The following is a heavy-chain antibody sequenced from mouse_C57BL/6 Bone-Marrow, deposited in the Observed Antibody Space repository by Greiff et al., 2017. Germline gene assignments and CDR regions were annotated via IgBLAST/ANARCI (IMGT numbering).Heavy chain of an antibody. CDR1: GYTFTSYW. Sequence: QVQLQQPGAELVKPGASVKMSCKASGYTFTSYWITWVKQRPGQGLEWIGDIYPGSGSTNYHEKFKSKATLTVDTSSSTAYMQLGSLTSEDSAVYYCAREGDYFGSTYYAMDYWGQGTSVTVSS. CDR2: IYPGSGST. CDR3: AREGDYFGSTYYAMDY. D-gene: IGHD1-1*01. V-gene: IGHV1-55*01. J-gene: IGHJ4*01.